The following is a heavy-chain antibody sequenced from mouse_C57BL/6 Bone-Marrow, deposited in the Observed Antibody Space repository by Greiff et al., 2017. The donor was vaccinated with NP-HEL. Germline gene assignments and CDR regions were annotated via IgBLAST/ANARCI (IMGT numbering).Heavy chain of an antibody. V-gene: IGHV1-20*01. J-gene: IGHJ1*03. Sequence: EVQLQQSGPELVKPGDSVKISCKASGYSFTGYFMNWVMQSHGKSLEWIGRINPYNGDTFYNQKFKGKATLTVDKSSSTAHMELRSLTSEDSAVYYCAVWLRRSYWYFDVWGTGTTVTVSS. CDR1: GYSFTGYF. CDR2: INPYNGDT. D-gene: IGHD2-2*01. CDR3: AVWLRRSYWYFDV.